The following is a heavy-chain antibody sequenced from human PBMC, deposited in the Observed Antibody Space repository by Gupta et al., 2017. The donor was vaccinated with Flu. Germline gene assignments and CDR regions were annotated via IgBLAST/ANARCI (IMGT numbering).Heavy chain of an antibody. CDR3: TAHDRAYYGPGY. CDR1: NAW. V-gene: IGHV3-15*01. D-gene: IGHD2-21*01. Sequence: NAWMSWVRQAPGKGLEWVGRIKSKTDGGTTDYAAPVKGRFTISRDDSKNTLYLKMNSLKTEDTAVYYCTAHDRAYYGPGYWGQGTLVTVSS. CDR2: IKSKTDGGTT. J-gene: IGHJ4*02.